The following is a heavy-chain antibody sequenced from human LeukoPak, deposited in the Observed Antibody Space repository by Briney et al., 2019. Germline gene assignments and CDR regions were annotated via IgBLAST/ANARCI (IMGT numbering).Heavy chain of an antibody. V-gene: IGHV1-8*03. J-gene: IGHJ6*03. Sequence: ASVKVSCKAYGYTFTSYDINWVRQATGQGLEWMGWINPNSDNTGYPQKFQGRVTITWNTSISTTYMELSSLRSEDTAVYYCARGPSGSWSSRVRYMDVWGKGTTVTVSS. CDR3: ARGPSGSWSSRVRYMDV. CDR2: INPNSDNT. CDR1: GYTFTSYD. D-gene: IGHD6-13*01.